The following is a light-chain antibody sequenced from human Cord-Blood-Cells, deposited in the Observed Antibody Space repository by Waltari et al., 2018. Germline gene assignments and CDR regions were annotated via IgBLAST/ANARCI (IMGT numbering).Light chain of an antibody. J-gene: IGKJ3*01. CDR1: QSISSY. CDR2: AAS. V-gene: IGKV1-39*01. CDR3: QQSYSTPFT. Sequence: TITCRASQSISSYLNWYQQKPGKPRKLLIYAASSLQSGGPSRFSGSGSGTDFTLTISSLQPEYFATYYCQQSYSTPFTFGPGTKVESK.